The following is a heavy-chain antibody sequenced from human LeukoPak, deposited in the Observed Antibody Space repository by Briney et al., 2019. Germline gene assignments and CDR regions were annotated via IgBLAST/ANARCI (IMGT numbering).Heavy chain of an antibody. D-gene: IGHD3-10*01. CDR1: GYTFTGYY. CDR3: ARDRWLGELPDY. J-gene: IGHJ4*02. Sequence: ASVKVSCKTSGYTFTGYYMHWVRQAPGQGLEWMGWINPNSGGTNYAQKFQGRVTMTRDTSISTAYMELSRLRSDDTAVYYCARDRWLGELPDYWGQGTLVTVSS. V-gene: IGHV1-2*02. CDR2: INPNSGGT.